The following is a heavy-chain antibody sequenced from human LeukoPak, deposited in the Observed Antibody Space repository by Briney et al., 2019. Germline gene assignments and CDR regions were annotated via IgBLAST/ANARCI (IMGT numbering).Heavy chain of an antibody. CDR2: INHSGST. CDR1: GGSFSGYY. V-gene: IGHV4-34*01. J-gene: IGHJ3*02. CDR3: ARGHDAFDI. Sequence: PPETLSLTCAVYGGSFSGYYWSWIRQPPGKGLEWIGEINHSGSTNYNPSLKSRVTISVDTSKNQFSLKLSSVTAADTAVYYCARGHDAFDIWGQGTMVTVSS.